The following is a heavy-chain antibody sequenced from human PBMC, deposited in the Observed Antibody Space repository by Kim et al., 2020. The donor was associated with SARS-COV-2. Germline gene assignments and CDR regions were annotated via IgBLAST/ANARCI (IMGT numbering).Heavy chain of an antibody. J-gene: IGHJ2*01. Sequence: SETLSLTCTVSGGSISSSSYYWGWIRQPPGKGLEWIGSIYYSGSTYYNPSLKSRVTISVDTSKNQFSLKLSSVTAADTAVYYCARLPRLRMVYAISRPTYWYFDLWGRGTLVTVSS. CDR1: GGSISSSSYY. D-gene: IGHD2-8*01. CDR3: ARLPRLRMVYAISRPTYWYFDL. CDR2: IYYSGST. V-gene: IGHV4-39*01.